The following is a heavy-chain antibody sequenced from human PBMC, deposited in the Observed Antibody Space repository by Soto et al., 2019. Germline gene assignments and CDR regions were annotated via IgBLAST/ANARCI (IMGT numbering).Heavy chain of an antibody. CDR1: GFTFSSYG. CDR3: AKDGGILRRAFDI. CDR2: ISYDGSNK. Sequence: QVQLVESGGGVVQPGRSLRLSCAASGFTFSSYGMHWVRQAPGKGLEWVAVISYDGSNKYYADSVKGRFTISRDNSKNTLYLQMNSLRAEDTAVYYCAKDGGILRRAFDIWGQGTMVTVSS. J-gene: IGHJ3*02. V-gene: IGHV3-30*18. D-gene: IGHD2-15*01.